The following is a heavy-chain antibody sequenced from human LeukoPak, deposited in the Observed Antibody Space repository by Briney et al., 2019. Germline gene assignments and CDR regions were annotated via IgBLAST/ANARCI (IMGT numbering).Heavy chain of an antibody. CDR2: ISGSGGST. D-gene: IGHD6-13*01. CDR3: ATSIAAAGTGIAAFDI. J-gene: IGHJ3*02. V-gene: IGHV3-23*01. CDR1: GFTFSSYA. Sequence: GGSLRLSCAASGFTFSSYAMSWVRQAPGKGLEWVSAISGSGGSTYYADSVKGRFTISRDNSKSTLYLQMNSLRAEDTAVYYCATSIAAAGTGIAAFDIWGQGTMVTVSS.